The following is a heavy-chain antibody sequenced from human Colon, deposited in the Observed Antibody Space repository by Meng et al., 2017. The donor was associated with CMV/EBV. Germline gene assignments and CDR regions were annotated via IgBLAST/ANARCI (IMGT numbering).Heavy chain of an antibody. CDR2: IKQDGSEK. Sequence: GGSLRLSCAGSQFTFSNFWMNWVRQAPGKGLEWVANIKQDGSEKYYVDSVKGRFTISRDNARNSLYLQMNSLRAEDTAVYYCARTSRNDYSLEYWGQGALVTVSS. V-gene: IGHV3-7*01. J-gene: IGHJ4*02. CDR3: ARTSRNDYSLEY. CDR1: QFTFSNFW. D-gene: IGHD4-11*01.